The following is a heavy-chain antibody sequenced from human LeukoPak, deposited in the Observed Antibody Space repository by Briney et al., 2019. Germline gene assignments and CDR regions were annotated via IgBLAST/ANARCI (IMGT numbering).Heavy chain of an antibody. CDR1: GGSFSGYY. CDR3: ARERFVVGVPHFDY. V-gene: IGHV4-34*01. Sequence: SETLSLTCAVYGGSFSGYYWSWIRQPPGKGLEWIGEINHSGSTNYNSSLKSRVTISIDTSKNQLSLKLSSVTAADTAVYYCARERFVVGVPHFDYWGQGTLVSVSS. D-gene: IGHD2-21*01. J-gene: IGHJ4*02. CDR2: INHSGST.